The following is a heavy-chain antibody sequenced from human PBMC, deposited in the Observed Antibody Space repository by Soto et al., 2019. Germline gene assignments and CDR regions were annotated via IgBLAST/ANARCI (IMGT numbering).Heavy chain of an antibody. Sequence: EVQLVQSGAEVKKPGESLKISCKGSGYSFTSYWIGWVRQMPGKGLEWMGIIYPDDSDTRYSPSFQGQVTISAVNSMKTAYLQWSCLKASFSDMYYFARPSSDVYNLYAFDICGQETMVTVSS. D-gene: IGHD3-22*01. CDR1: GYSFTSYW. CDR3: ARPSSDVYNLYAFDI. J-gene: IGHJ3*02. CDR2: IYPDDSDT. V-gene: IGHV5-51*01.